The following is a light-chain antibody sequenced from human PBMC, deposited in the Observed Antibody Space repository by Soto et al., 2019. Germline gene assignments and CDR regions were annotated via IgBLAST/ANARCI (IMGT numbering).Light chain of an antibody. V-gene: IGKV1-39*01. J-gene: IGKJ2*01. Sequence: IQMTQSPSSLSASVGGRVTITCRASQSILAYLNWYQVKLGKPPRLLIFSASNLQSGVPPRFNGSGSGTDFALTIGGVEPDAAATYYCQQTYATAFTFGQGTNL. CDR3: QQTYATAFT. CDR1: QSILAY. CDR2: SAS.